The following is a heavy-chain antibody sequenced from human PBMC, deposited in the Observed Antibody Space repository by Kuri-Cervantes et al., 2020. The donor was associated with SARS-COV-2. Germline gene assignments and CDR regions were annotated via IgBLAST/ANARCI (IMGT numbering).Heavy chain of an antibody. CDR2: ISAYNGNT. V-gene: IGHV1-18*01. D-gene: IGHD4-17*01. CDR3: ASWGRDMTTVTWVDY. J-gene: IGHJ4*02. Sequence: ASVKVSCKASGYTFTSYGISWVRQAPGQGLEWMGWISAYNGNTNYAQKLQGRDTTTTDTSTSTAYMELRSLRSDDTAVYYCASWGRDMTTVTWVDYWGQGTLVTVSS. CDR1: GYTFTSYG.